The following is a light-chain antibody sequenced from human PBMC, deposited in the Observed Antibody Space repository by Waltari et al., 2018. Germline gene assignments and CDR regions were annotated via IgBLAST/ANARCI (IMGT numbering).Light chain of an antibody. J-gene: IGKJ2*01. CDR1: QSISSY. Sequence: DIQMTQSPSSLSASVGDRVTITCQASQSISSYLNWYQQKPGKSPKLLIYAASSLQSGVPSRFCGSGSGTDFTLTISSRQPEDFATYYCQQSYSTPYTFGQGTKLEIK. CDR2: AAS. CDR3: QQSYSTPYT. V-gene: IGKV1-39*01.